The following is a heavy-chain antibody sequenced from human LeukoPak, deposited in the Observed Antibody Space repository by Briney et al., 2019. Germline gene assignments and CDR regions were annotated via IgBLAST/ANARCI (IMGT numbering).Heavy chain of an antibody. CDR2: INPNSGGT. V-gene: IGHV1-2*02. CDR3: ARDTAMVTYWFDP. J-gene: IGHJ5*02. CDR1: AFTFSDYG. D-gene: IGHD5-18*01. Sequence: PGGSLRLSCAASAFTFSDYGMHWVRQAPGQGLEWMGWINPNSGGTNYAQKFQGRVTMTRDTSISTAYMELSRLRSDDTAVYYCARDTAMVTYWFDPWGQGTLVTVSS.